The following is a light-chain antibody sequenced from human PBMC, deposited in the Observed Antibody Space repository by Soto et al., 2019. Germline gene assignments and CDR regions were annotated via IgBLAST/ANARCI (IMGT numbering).Light chain of an antibody. V-gene: IGLV1-40*01. J-gene: IGLJ2*01. CDR3: PSYDTGLIGWL. CDR2: GSI. Sequence: QSVLTQPPSVSGAPGQRVTIFCTGSNSNIGAGYDVHWYQYLPGTAPKLLIFGSINRPSGVPDRFSGSQSGTSASLAITGLQAEDEAEYYCPSYDTGLIGWLLGGVPKLTVL. CDR1: NSNIGAGYD.